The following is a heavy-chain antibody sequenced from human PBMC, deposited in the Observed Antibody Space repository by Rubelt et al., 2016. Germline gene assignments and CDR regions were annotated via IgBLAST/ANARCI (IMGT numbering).Heavy chain of an antibody. CDR2: INAGNGNT. Sequence: EVKKPGASVKVSCKASGYTFTSYAMHWVRQAPGQRLEWMGWINAGNGNTKYSQKFQGRVTITRDTSASTAYMELSSLRSEDTAVYYCARVQLMVYASSRGSIDYWGQGTLVTVSS. D-gene: IGHD2-8*01. CDR3: ARVQLMVYASSRGSIDY. J-gene: IGHJ4*02. CDR1: GYTFTSYA. V-gene: IGHV1-3*01.